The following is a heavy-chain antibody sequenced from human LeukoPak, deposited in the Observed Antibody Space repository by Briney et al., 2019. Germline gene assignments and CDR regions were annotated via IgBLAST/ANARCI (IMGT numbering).Heavy chain of an antibody. CDR2: IYLGGST. V-gene: IGHV3-53*01. Sequence: GGSLRLSCAASGFTVSSNYMSWVRQAPGKGLEWVSVIYLGGSTYYADSVKGRFTISRDNSKNALYLQMNSLRVEDTAVYYCAIDPNWGTHSWGQGVLVTVSS. CDR3: AIDPNWGTHS. D-gene: IGHD7-27*01. J-gene: IGHJ4*02. CDR1: GFTVSSNY.